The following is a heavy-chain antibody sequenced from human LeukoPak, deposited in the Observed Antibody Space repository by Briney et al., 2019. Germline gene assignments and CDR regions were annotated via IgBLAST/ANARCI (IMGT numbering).Heavy chain of an antibody. CDR3: ATDLG. J-gene: IGHJ4*02. V-gene: IGHV3-74*01. CDR1: GFTFTSYW. CDR2: VDHAGTGT. D-gene: IGHD4-17*01. Sequence: QPGGSLRLSCAASGFTFTSYWMHWVRQPPGKGLVWVSRVDHAGTGTAYADSVTGRFTISRDNAKNTVYLQMNSLRVEDTAVYYCATDLGWGQGTLVTVSS.